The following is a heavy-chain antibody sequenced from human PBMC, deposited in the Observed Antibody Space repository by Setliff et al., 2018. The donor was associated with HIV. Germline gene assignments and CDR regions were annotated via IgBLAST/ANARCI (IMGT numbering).Heavy chain of an antibody. Sequence: ASVKVSCKTSGYTFTSYYMHWIRQAPGQGLEWMGMIDPMMGITTNAQKFHGRVTITRDTPASTAYMELSSLRSEDTAVYYCARSLGDPPYYYGSGSYDNSGYWGQGTPVTVSS. CDR3: ARSLGDPPYYYGSGSYDNSGY. CDR1: GYTFTSYY. J-gene: IGHJ4*02. V-gene: IGHV1-46*01. D-gene: IGHD3-10*01. CDR2: IDPMMGIT.